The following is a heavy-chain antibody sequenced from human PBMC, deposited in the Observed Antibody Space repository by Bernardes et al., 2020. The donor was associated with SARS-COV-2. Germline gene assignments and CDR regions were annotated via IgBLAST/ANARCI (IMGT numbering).Heavy chain of an antibody. D-gene: IGHD1-26*01. V-gene: IGHV3-48*01. Sequence: GGSLRLSCAVSGFTFSDYTMNWVRQAPGKGLEWISYISSGGGTIYYGDSVQGRFTISRDNRRNSLYLQMNSLRVEDTAIYYCTGGEQLFPFEYWGQGALVTVSS. CDR2: ISSGGGTI. CDR3: TGGEQLFPFEY. J-gene: IGHJ4*02. CDR1: GFTFSDYT.